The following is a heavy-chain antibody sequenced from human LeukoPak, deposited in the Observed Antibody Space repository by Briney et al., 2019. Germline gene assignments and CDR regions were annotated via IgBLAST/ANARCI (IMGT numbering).Heavy chain of an antibody. CDR2: ISGSGGST. CDR1: GFTFSNAW. V-gene: IGHV3-23*01. J-gene: IGHJ4*02. CDR3: AKDLYSSSAPPILDY. Sequence: PGGSLRLSCAASGFTFSNAWMSWVRQAPGKGLEWVSAISGSGGSTYYADSVKGRFTISRDNSKNTLYLQMNSLRAEDTAVYYCAKDLYSSSAPPILDYWGQGTLVTVSS. D-gene: IGHD6-6*01.